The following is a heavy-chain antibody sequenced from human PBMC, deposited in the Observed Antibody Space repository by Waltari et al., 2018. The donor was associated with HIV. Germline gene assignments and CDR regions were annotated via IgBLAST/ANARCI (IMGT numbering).Heavy chain of an antibody. CDR3: TRGPMYNWFDP. CDR1: GFKFDDYA. Sequence: EVQLVESGGGLVPPGRSLRLSCAASGFKFDDYAMHWVRQPPGKGLEWVSSISWHSIRITYADSVRGRFTISRDNAKKSLYLQMDSLRPEDTALYYCTRGPMYNWFDPWGQGTLVTVSS. J-gene: IGHJ5*02. V-gene: IGHV3-9*01. CDR2: ISWHSIRI. D-gene: IGHD3-10*01.